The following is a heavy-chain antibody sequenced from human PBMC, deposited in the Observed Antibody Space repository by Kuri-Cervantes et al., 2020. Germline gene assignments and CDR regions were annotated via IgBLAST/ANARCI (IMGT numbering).Heavy chain of an antibody. D-gene: IGHD5-24*01. Sequence: SVKVSCKASGGTFSSYAISWVRQAPGQGLEWMGGIIPIFGTANYAQKFQGRVTITTDESTSTAYMELSSLRSEDTAVYYCAREVEMATISRAFDIWGQGTLVTVSS. CDR1: GGTFSSYA. V-gene: IGHV1-69*05. CDR2: IIPIFGTA. CDR3: AREVEMATISRAFDI. J-gene: IGHJ4*02.